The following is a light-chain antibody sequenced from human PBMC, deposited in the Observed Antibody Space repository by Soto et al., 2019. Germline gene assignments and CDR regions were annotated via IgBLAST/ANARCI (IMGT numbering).Light chain of an antibody. CDR1: SSDVGGYDS. V-gene: IGLV2-14*01. J-gene: IGLJ1*01. CDR3: SSYTSSYTLV. Sequence: QSVLTQPDSVSGSPGQSITISCSGTSSDVGGYDSVSWYQQHPGKAPKVMIYEVSNRPSGVSNRFSGSKYGNTASLTISGLQAEDEADYYCSSYTSSYTLVFGAGTKVTVL. CDR2: EVS.